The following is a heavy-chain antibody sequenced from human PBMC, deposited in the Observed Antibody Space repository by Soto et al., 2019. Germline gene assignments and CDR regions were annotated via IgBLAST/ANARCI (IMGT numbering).Heavy chain of an antibody. CDR3: VKDTGFNWNEGGGRFDI. CDR1: GFSFDDYS. Sequence: EVQLVESGGVVVQPGGSLRLSCAASGFSFDDYSMHWVRQVPGKGLEWVSLISWDGNSAYYADSVKGRFTISRDNSRNSLYLQMNSLRTEDTALYHSVKDTGFNWNEGGGRFDIWGQGTLVAVSS. CDR2: ISWDGNSA. V-gene: IGHV3-43*01. J-gene: IGHJ3*02. D-gene: IGHD1-1*01.